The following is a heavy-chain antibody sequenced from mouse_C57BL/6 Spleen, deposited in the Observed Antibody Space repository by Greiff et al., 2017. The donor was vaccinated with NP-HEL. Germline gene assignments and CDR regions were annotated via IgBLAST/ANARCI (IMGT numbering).Heavy chain of an antibody. D-gene: IGHD2-3*01. CDR1: GFTFSSYA. CDR2: ISSGGDYI. CDR3: TSPYDGSWFAY. J-gene: IGHJ3*01. V-gene: IGHV5-9-1*02. Sequence: DVQLVESGEGLVKPGGSLKLSCAASGFTFSSYAMSWVRQTPEKRLEWVAYISSGGDYIYYADTVKGRFTISRDNARNTLYLQMSSLKSEDTAMYYCTSPYDGSWFAYWGQGTLVTVSA.